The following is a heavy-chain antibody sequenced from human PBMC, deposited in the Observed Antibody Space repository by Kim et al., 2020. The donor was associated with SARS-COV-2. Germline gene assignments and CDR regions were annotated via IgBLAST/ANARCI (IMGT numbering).Heavy chain of an antibody. D-gene: IGHD6-13*01. Sequence: GGSLRLSCTASGFTFGDYAMSWVRQAPGKGLEWVGFIRSKAYGGAIEYAASMKGRFTISRDDSKSIAYLQMNSLQTEDTAVYYCTRANRGTNWYYDYWGQGTLVTVSS. V-gene: IGHV3-49*04. CDR2: IRSKAYGGAI. J-gene: IGHJ4*02. CDR1: GFTFGDYA. CDR3: TRANRGTNWYYDY.